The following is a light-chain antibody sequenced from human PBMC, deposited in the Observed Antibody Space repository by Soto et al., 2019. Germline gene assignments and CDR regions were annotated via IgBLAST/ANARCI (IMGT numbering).Light chain of an antibody. CDR3: QQRSNWLT. V-gene: IGKV3-11*01. Sequence: EIALTQSPATLSLSPGERATLSCRASQSVSSYLAWYQQKPGQAPRLLIYDASNRATDIPARFSGSGSGTDFTLTISSLEPEDFAVYYCQQRSNWLTFGGGTKVEIK. J-gene: IGKJ4*01. CDR2: DAS. CDR1: QSVSSY.